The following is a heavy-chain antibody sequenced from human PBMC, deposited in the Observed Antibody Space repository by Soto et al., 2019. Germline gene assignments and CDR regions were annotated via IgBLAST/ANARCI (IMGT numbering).Heavy chain of an antibody. CDR2: ISNDGSIK. J-gene: IGHJ1*01. Sequence: QVQLVESGGGVVQPGRSLRLSCAASGFTFSIHGMHWVRQAPGKGLEWVALISNDGSIKYYGDSVKGRFTISRDNSNNTLYLQMNILGAEDTAVYYCAKPLEQWVAQHWGQGTLVTVSS. CDR3: AKPLEQWVAQH. D-gene: IGHD6-19*01. V-gene: IGHV3-30*18. CDR1: GFTFSIHG.